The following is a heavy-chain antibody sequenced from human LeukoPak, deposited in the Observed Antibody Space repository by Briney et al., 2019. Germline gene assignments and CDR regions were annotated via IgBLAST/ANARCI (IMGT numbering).Heavy chain of an antibody. J-gene: IGHJ4*02. Sequence: SETLSLTCTVSGGSISSSSYYWGWIRQPPGKGLEWIGSIYYSGSTYYNPSLKSRVTISVDTSKNQFSLKLSSVTAADTAVYYCASENYDFWSGYYNWGQGTLVTVSS. CDR3: ASENYDFWSGYYN. V-gene: IGHV4-39*07. D-gene: IGHD3-3*01. CDR1: GGSISSSSYY. CDR2: IYYSGST.